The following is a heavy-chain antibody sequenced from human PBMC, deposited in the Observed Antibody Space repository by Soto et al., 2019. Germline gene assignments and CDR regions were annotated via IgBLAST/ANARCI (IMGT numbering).Heavy chain of an antibody. Sequence: WGSLRLSCAASGFTCSRYSMNWVRQAPGKGLEWVSSISSSSSYIYYADSVKGRFTISRDNAKNSLYLQMNSLRAEDTAVYYCARDRSASPAIDYWGQGTLVTVSS. CDR2: ISSSSSYI. J-gene: IGHJ4*02. V-gene: IGHV3-21*01. CDR3: ARDRSASPAIDY. CDR1: GFTCSRYS.